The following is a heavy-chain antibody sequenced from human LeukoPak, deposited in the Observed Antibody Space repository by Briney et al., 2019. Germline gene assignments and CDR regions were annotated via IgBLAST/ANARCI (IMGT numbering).Heavy chain of an antibody. J-gene: IGHJ4*02. CDR1: GFTFSSYS. D-gene: IGHD4-23*01. Sequence: GGSLRLSCAASGFTFSSYSMNWVRQAPGKGLEWVSSISSSSSYIYYADSVKGRFTIPRDNAKNSLYLQMNSLRAEDTAVYYCATVADYGGNLKYFDYWGQGTLVTVSS. CDR3: ATVADYGGNLKYFDY. V-gene: IGHV3-21*01. CDR2: ISSSSSYI.